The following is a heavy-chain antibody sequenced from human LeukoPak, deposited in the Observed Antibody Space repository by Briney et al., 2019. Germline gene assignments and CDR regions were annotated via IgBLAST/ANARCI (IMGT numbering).Heavy chain of an antibody. CDR1: GFTFSSYE. CDR3: ARERSGWYERWLDY. V-gene: IGHV3-48*03. D-gene: IGHD6-19*01. J-gene: IGHJ4*02. Sequence: GGSLRLSCAASGFTFSSYEMNWVRQAPGKGLEWVSYISSSGSTIYYADSVKGRFTVSRDNAKNSLYLHMNNLRVEDTAVYYCARERSGWYERWLDYWGQGTLVTVSS. CDR2: ISSSGSTI.